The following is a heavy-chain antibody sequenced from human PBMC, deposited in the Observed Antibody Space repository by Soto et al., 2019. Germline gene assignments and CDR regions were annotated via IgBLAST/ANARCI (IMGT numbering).Heavy chain of an antibody. D-gene: IGHD2-2*01. CDR3: ARGTDIVVVPAAIGTFDY. CDR2: ISSSSSYI. V-gene: IGHV3-21*01. CDR1: GFTFSSYS. Sequence: EVQLVESGGGLVKPGGSLRLSCAASGFTFSSYSMNWVRQAPGKGLEWVSSISSSSSYIYYADSVKGRFTISRDNAKNSLYLQMNSLRAEDTAVYYWARGTDIVVVPAAIGTFDYWGQGTLVTVSS. J-gene: IGHJ4*02.